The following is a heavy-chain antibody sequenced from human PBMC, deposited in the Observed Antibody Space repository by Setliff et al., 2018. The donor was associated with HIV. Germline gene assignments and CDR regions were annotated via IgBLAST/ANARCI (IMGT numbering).Heavy chain of an antibody. CDR2: VSNGGDT. CDR3: ARATYTTLFGVLMGGGLQY. CDR1: GGSTNNYY. J-gene: IGHJ4*02. V-gene: IGHV4-59*01. Sequence: SETLSLTCAVSGGSTNNYYLTWIRQPPGKGLEWIGSVSNGGDTNYNPSLKSRVSLSLDTSKTQFSLKLTSVTAADTAVYYRARATYTTLFGVLMGGGLQYWGPGTLVTVSS. D-gene: IGHD3-3*01.